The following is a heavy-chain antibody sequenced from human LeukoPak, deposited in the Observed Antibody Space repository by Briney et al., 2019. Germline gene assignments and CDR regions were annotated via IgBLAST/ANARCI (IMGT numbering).Heavy chain of an antibody. CDR2: IRYDGSNE. Sequence: GGSLRLSCAASGFTFSSYGMHWVRQAPGKGLEWVAFIRYDGSNEHYADSVKGRFTISRDNSKNTLYLQMDSLTADDTAVYFCACLRGPSDYWGQGTLVTVSS. J-gene: IGHJ4*02. CDR1: GFTFSSYG. V-gene: IGHV3-30*02. D-gene: IGHD4-17*01. CDR3: ACLRGPSDY.